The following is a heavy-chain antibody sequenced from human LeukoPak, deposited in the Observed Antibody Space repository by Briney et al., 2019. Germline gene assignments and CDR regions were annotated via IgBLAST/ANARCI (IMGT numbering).Heavy chain of an antibody. CDR2: IYHSGST. J-gene: IGHJ5*02. CDR1: GYSISSGYY. CDR3: GSLPYAESHGLAVVAIDP. Sequence: SETLSLTCAVSGYSISSGYYWGWIRQPPGKGLEWIGCIYHSGSTYYNPSLKSRVPISVDTSQNQFSMKQSSVTAADTAVYFCGSLPYAESHGLAVVAIDPWGQGT. V-gene: IGHV4-38-2*01. D-gene: IGHD2-15*01.